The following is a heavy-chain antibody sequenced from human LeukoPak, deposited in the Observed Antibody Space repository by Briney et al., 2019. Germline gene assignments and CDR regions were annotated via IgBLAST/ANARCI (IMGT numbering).Heavy chain of an antibody. CDR3: AINAENRAAECCQR. Sequence: SQTLSLPCPASDGSTSSTDCSWSCIRQRPGKGLECIGNTYNSGHTTYNPSLKSRVTISQDTSKNQFSLKLSSVNAADRGLYYCAINAENRAAECCQRGGQGTLVTVSS. CDR1: DGSTSSTDCS. D-gene: IGHD1-14*01. CDR2: TYNSGHT. V-gene: IGHV4-31*03. J-gene: IGHJ1*01.